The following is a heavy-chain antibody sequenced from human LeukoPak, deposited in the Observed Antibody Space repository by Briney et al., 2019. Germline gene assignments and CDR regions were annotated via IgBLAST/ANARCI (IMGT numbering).Heavy chain of an antibody. CDR1: GFTFSSYA. Sequence: PGGSLRLSCATSGFTFSSYAMSWVRQAPGKGLEWVSGIGASGGSTYYADSVKGRFTISRDNSKNTLYLQMNSLRTEDTAVYYCAKAEGYDILTGLDYWGQGTLVNASS. J-gene: IGHJ4*02. CDR3: AKAEGYDILTGLDY. D-gene: IGHD3-9*01. V-gene: IGHV3-23*01. CDR2: IGASGGST.